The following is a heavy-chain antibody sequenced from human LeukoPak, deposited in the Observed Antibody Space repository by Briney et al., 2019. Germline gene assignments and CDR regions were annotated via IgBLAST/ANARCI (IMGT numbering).Heavy chain of an antibody. CDR2: IYHDGST. Sequence: KPSETLSLTCTVSGGSISSSSDYWGWIRQPPGKGLEWIGSIYHDGSTYYNPSLKSRVTISVDTSKNQFSLKLSSVTAADTAVYYCAREWDYDYGDSGNYWGQGTLVTVSS. J-gene: IGHJ4*02. CDR1: GGSISSSSDY. CDR3: AREWDYDYGDSGNY. D-gene: IGHD4-17*01. V-gene: IGHV4-39*07.